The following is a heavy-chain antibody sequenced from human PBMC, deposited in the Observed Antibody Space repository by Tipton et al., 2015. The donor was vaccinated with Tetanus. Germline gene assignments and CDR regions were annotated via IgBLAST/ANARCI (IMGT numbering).Heavy chain of an antibody. D-gene: IGHD4-17*01. V-gene: IGHV3-21*04. CDR3: AKDTAPKSYYYGMDV. J-gene: IGHJ6*02. CDR2: ISSRSGDI. Sequence: SLRLSCVGSGFTFSDYTMNWVRQAPGKGLEWVSSISSRSGDIHYADSVKGRFTISRDNAKNSLYLQMNSLRAEDTAVYYCAKDTAPKSYYYGMDVWGQGTTVTVSS. CDR1: GFTFSDYT.